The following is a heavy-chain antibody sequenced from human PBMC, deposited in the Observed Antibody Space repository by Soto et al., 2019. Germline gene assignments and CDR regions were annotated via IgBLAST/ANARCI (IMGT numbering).Heavy chain of an antibody. CDR1: GYTLTELS. J-gene: IGHJ6*02. D-gene: IGHD3-10*01. V-gene: IGHV1-24*01. CDR2: FDPEDGET. Sequence: QVQLVQSGAEVKKPGASVKVSCKVSGYTLTELSMHWVRQAPGKGLEWMGGFDPEDGETIYAQKFQGRVTMPEDTSTDTAYMELSSLRSEHTAVYYCATDRPPRRFTTSHYYYYGMDVWGQGTTVTVSS. CDR3: ATDRPPRRFTTSHYYYYGMDV.